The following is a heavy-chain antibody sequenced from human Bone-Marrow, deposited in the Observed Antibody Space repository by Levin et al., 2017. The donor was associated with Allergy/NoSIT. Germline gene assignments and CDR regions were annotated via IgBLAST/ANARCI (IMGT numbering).Heavy chain of an antibody. J-gene: IGHJ6*02. Sequence: PGGSLRLSCAASGFTFSSYWMSWVRQAPGKGLEWVANIKQDGSEKYYVDSVKGRFTISRDNAKNSLYLQMNSLRAEDTAVYYCARDSATVTTFRISYGMDVWGQGTTVTVSS. V-gene: IGHV3-7*01. CDR1: GFTFSSYW. CDR3: ARDSATVTTFRISYGMDV. D-gene: IGHD4-11*01. CDR2: IKQDGSEK.